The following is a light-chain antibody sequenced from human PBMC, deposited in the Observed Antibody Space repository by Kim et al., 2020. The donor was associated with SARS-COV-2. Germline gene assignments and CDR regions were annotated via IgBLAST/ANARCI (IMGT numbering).Light chain of an antibody. Sequence: SSELTQDPAVSVALGQTVRLTCQGDSLRNYYATWYQQRPGQAPTLVLYGKYDRPSGVPYRFSGSASGNTASLTITGAQAEDEADYYCSSRDSTGDHVVFG. CDR3: SSRDSTGDHVV. J-gene: IGLJ3*02. CDR2: GKY. CDR1: SLRNYY. V-gene: IGLV3-19*01.